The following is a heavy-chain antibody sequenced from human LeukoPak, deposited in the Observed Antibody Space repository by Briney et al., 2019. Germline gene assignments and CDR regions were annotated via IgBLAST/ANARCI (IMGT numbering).Heavy chain of an antibody. J-gene: IGHJ3*02. CDR3: VRERGPFDGFDI. V-gene: IGHV3-33*01. Sequence: GGSLRLSCAASGFTFSNYGMHWVRQAPGKGLEWVAVIWSDGNNRYYTDSVKGRFIFSRDNSKNTLSLQMNSLRAEDTAVYYCVRERGPFDGFDIWGQGTMVIFFS. CDR2: IWSDGNNR. CDR1: GFTFSNYG.